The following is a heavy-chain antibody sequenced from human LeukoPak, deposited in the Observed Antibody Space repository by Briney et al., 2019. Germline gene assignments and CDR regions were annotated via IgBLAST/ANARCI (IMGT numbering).Heavy chain of an antibody. CDR2: IYYSGST. J-gene: IGHJ4*02. D-gene: IGHD1-26*01. Sequence: PSETLSLTCTVSGGSISSGDYYWSWIRQPPGKGLEWIGYIYYSGSTYYNPSLKSRVTISVDTSKNQFSLKLSSVTAADTAVYYCARDEYAGRVFDYWGQGTLVTVSS. CDR1: GGSISSGDYY. V-gene: IGHV4-30-4*01. CDR3: ARDEYAGRVFDY.